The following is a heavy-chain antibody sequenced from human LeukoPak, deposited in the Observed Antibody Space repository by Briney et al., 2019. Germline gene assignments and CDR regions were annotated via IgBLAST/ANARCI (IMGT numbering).Heavy chain of an antibody. CDR3: AKGSLMVYALFDY. J-gene: IGHJ4*02. Sequence: PGGSLRLSCAASGFTFSSYAMSWVRQAPGKGLEWVSAISGSGGSTYYADSVKGRFTISRDSSKNTLYLQMNNLRAEDTAVYYCAKGSLMVYALFDYWGQGTLVTVSS. D-gene: IGHD2-8*01. CDR1: GFTFSSYA. CDR2: ISGSGGST. V-gene: IGHV3-23*01.